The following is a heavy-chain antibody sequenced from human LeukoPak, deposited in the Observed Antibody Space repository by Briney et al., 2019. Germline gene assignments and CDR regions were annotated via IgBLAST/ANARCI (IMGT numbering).Heavy chain of an antibody. J-gene: IGHJ5*02. V-gene: IGHV1-8*03. D-gene: IGHD3-10*01. CDR3: ASNYYGSGSYYTEFDP. CDR1: GGTFSSYA. Sequence: ASVKVSCKASGGTFSSYAISWVRQAPGQGLEWMGWMNPNSGNTGYAQKFQGRVTITRDTSASTAYMELSSLRSEDTAVYYCASNYYGSGSYYTEFDPWGQGTLVTVSS. CDR2: MNPNSGNT.